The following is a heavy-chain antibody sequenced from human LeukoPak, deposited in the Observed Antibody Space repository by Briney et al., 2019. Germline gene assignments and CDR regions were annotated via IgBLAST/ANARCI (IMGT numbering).Heavy chain of an antibody. J-gene: IGHJ4*02. D-gene: IGHD7-27*01. CDR3: ARDKVTGASYFDH. V-gene: IGHV3-7*01. CDR2: IKQDGSEM. CDR1: GFTFTNYW. Sequence: GGSLRLSCAASGFTFTNYWMSWVRQTPGEAPEGVANIKQDGSEMYYLDSVKGRFTISRDNAKNSLYLQMNSLRGDDTAIYYCARDKVTGASYFDHCGQGTLVTVSS.